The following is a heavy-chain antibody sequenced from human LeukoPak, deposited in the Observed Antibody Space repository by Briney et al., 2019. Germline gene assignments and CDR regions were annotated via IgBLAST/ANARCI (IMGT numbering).Heavy chain of an antibody. CDR2: IKQDGSEK. J-gene: IGHJ4*02. CDR3: ARGMANKYYYDSSGYYYLDY. V-gene: IGHV3-7*01. D-gene: IGHD3-22*01. Sequence: TGGSLRLSCAASGFTFSSYWMSWVRQAPGKGLEWVANIKQDGSEKYYVDSVKGRFTISRDNAKNSLYLQMNSLRAEDTAVYYCARGMANKYYYDSSGYYYLDYWGQGTLVTVSS. CDR1: GFTFSSYW.